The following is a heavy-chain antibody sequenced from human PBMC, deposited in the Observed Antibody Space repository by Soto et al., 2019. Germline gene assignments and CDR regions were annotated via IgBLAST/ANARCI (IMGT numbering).Heavy chain of an antibody. Sequence: GGSLRLSCAASGFTFSSYGMHWVRQAPGKGLEWVAVISYDGSNKYYADSVKGRFTISRDNSKNTLYLQMNSLRAEDTAVYYCAKVPDYYDSSGYYYPIYYGMDVWGQGTTVTVSS. V-gene: IGHV3-30*18. CDR2: ISYDGSNK. CDR1: GFTFSSYG. J-gene: IGHJ6*02. CDR3: AKVPDYYDSSGYYYPIYYGMDV. D-gene: IGHD3-22*01.